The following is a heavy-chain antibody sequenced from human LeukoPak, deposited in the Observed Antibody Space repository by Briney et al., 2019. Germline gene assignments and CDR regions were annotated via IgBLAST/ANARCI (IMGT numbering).Heavy chain of an antibody. J-gene: IGHJ3*02. CDR3: AKDDEGGWFYAFDI. V-gene: IGHV3-23*01. CDR1: GFTFSSYA. CDR2: ISGSGGST. Sequence: PGGFLRLSCAASGFTFSSYAMHWVRQAPGKGLEWVSAISGSGGSTYYADSVKGRFTISRDNSKNTLYLQMNSLRAEDTAVYYCAKDDEGGWFYAFDIWGQGTMVTVSS. D-gene: IGHD2-15*01.